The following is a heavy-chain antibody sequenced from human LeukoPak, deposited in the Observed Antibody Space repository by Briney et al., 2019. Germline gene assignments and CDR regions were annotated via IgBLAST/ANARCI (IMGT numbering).Heavy chain of an antibody. Sequence: SQTLSLTCAISGDSVSSNSAAWNWIRQSPSRGLEWLGRTYYRSKWYNDYAVSVKSRITINPDTSKNQFSLQLNSVTPEDTAVYYCAREKTPTTEIAVAGTGGTNRDYFDYWGQGTLVTVSS. CDR3: AREKTPTTEIAVAGTGGTNRDYFDY. V-gene: IGHV6-1*01. CDR1: GDSVSSNSAA. CDR2: TYYRSKWYN. D-gene: IGHD6-19*01. J-gene: IGHJ4*02.